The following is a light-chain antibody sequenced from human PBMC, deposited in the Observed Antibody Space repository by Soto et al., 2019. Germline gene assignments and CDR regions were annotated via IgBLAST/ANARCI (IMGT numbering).Light chain of an antibody. CDR2: VVS. Sequence: QSVLTQPPSVSGSPGQSVTISCTGTSSDVGSYNRVSWYQQPPGTAPKLLIYVVSNRPSGVPDRFSGSKSGNTASLTISGLQAEDEADYYCSSYTSTSTVFGGGTKLTVL. CDR1: SSDVGSYNR. V-gene: IGLV2-18*02. J-gene: IGLJ2*01. CDR3: SSYTSTSTV.